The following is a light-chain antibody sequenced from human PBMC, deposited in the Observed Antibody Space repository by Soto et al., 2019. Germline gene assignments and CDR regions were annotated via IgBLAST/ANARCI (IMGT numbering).Light chain of an antibody. CDR2: GTS. CDR1: QSVSSSY. CDR3: RLYGGSPLVT. V-gene: IGKV3-20*01. J-gene: IGKJ5*01. Sequence: EIVLTQSPGTLSLSPGERATLSCRASQSVSSSYLAWYQQKPGQAPRLLIYGTSSRATGIPDRLSGSGSGTDFNLTIIRLEHDDVAGYFCRLYGGSPLVTFGQGTRLEMK.